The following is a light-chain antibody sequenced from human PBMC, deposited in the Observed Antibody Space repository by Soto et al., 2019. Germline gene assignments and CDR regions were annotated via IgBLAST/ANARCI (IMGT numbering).Light chain of an antibody. CDR2: SDN. V-gene: IGLV1-44*01. CDR3: SSYTSGSTPWV. J-gene: IGLJ1*01. Sequence: QSALTQPPSASGTPGQRVTISCSGSSSNIGSNTANWYQQLPGTAPKLLIYSDNQRPSGVSDRFSGSKSGNTASLTISGLQAEDEADYYCSSYTSGSTPWVFGTGTKVTVL. CDR1: SSNIGSNT.